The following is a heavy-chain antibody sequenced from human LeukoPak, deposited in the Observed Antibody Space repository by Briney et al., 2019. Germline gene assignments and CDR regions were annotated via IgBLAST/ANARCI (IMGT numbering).Heavy chain of an antibody. CDR3: AKKGAAVDNDWYGMDV. CDR1: GFTFSNYA. J-gene: IGHJ6*02. Sequence: PGRSLRLSCAASGFTFSNYAIHWVRQAPGKGLEWVAVISYDGKDKYCTDSVRGRFTIFRDDSRNTLSLQMSSLTIEDTAVYYCAKKGAAVDNDWYGMDVWGQGTTVTVSS. D-gene: IGHD2-21*01. CDR2: ISYDGKDK. V-gene: IGHV3-30*04.